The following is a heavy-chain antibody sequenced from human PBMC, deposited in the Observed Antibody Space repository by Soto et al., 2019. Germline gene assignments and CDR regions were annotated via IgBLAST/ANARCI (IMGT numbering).Heavy chain of an antibody. CDR2: ISYDGSNK. CDR3: AKDRYYYDSSGYAD. V-gene: IGHV3-30*18. J-gene: IGHJ4*02. D-gene: IGHD3-22*01. CDR1: GFTFSSYG. Sequence: QAQLVESGGGVVQPGRSLRLSCAASGFTFSSYGMHWVRQAPGKGLEWVAVISYDGSNKYYADSVKGRFTISRDNSKNTLYLQMNSLRAEDTAVYYCAKDRYYYDSSGYADWGQGTLVTVSS.